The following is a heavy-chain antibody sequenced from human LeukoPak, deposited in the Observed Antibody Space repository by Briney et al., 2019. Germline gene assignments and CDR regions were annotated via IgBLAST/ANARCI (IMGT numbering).Heavy chain of an antibody. J-gene: IGHJ4*02. V-gene: IGHV4-59*01. CDR2: IYYSGST. Sequence: SETLSLTCTVSGGSISSYYWSWIRQPPGKGLECIGYIYYSGSTNYNPSLKSRVTISVDTSKNQFSLKLSPVTAADTAVYYCARAGPDYHFDYWGQGTLVTVSS. CDR3: ARAGPDYHFDY. D-gene: IGHD5-12*01. CDR1: GGSISSYY.